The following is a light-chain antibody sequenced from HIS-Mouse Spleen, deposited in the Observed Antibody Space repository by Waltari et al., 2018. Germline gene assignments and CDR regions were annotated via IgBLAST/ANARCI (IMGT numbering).Light chain of an antibody. CDR3: QQSYSTLMYT. CDR2: AAS. Sequence: DIQLTQSPSSLSASVGDRVTITCRASQSISSYLNWYQQKPGKAPKLLIYAASSLQRWVPSRFSGSGSGTDFTLTISSLQPEDFATYYCQQSYSTLMYTFGQGTKLEIK. CDR1: QSISSY. J-gene: IGKJ2*01. V-gene: IGKV1-39*01.